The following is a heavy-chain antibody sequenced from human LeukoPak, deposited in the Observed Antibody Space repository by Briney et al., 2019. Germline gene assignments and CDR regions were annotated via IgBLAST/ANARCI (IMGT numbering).Heavy chain of an antibody. D-gene: IGHD4-17*01. J-gene: IGHJ4*02. V-gene: IGHV3-9*01. CDR2: ICWNSGSI. CDR3: APQKGLNGDYVQ. Sequence: GGSLRLSSAASGCSFDDYAMHWVRQAPRKGVEWGSGICWNSGSIGYADSVKGRFTISRDNAKNSLYLQMNSLRAENTALYYCAPQKGLNGDYVQWGQGTLVTVSS. CDR1: GCSFDDYA.